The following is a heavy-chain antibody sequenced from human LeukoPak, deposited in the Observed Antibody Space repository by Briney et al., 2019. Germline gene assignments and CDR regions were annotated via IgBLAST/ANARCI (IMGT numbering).Heavy chain of an antibody. D-gene: IGHD3-3*01. Sequence: SETLSLXCTVSGGSISSSSYYWGWIRQPPGKGLEWIGSIYYSGITYYNPSLKSRVTISVDTSKNQFSLKLSSVTAADTAVYYCATARPLYYDFWSGFPGNWFDPWGQGTLVIVSS. J-gene: IGHJ5*02. CDR2: IYYSGIT. V-gene: IGHV4-39*01. CDR1: GGSISSSSYY. CDR3: ATARPLYYDFWSGFPGNWFDP.